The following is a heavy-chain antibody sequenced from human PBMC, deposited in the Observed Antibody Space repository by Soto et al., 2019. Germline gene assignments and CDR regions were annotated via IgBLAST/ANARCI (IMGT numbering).Heavy chain of an antibody. CDR2: IKSDGSGA. CDR1: GFTFSNYW. D-gene: IGHD1-1*01. Sequence: EVQLVESGAGLVQPGGSLRFTCEASGFTFSNYWMQWVRQGPRTGLVWVSRIKSDGSGATYADSVKGRFTISRDNAKNTLYLQMNSLRAEDTAVYYCARDRDGPGGTIAYWGQGNLVTVSS. J-gene: IGHJ4*02. CDR3: ARDRDGPGGTIAY. V-gene: IGHV3-74*03.